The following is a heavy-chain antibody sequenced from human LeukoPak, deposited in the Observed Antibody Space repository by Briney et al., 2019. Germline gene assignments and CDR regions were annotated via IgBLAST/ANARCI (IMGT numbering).Heavy chain of an antibody. D-gene: IGHD4/OR15-4a*01. Sequence: PSETLSLTCTVSGGSISSYYWNWIRQPPGKGLEWIGYIYYSGSTNYHPSLKSRVTISVDTSKNHFSLKLSSVTAADTAVYYCARAQCDWGRGANCDIEGNNYFDYWGQGTLVTVSS. CDR2: IYYSGST. J-gene: IGHJ4*02. V-gene: IGHV4-59*01. CDR3: ARAQCDWGRGANCDIEGNNYFDY. CDR1: GGSISSYY.